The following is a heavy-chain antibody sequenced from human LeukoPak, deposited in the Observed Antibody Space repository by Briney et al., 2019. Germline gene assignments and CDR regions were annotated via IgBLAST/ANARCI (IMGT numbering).Heavy chain of an antibody. J-gene: IGHJ4*02. CDR1: GGSISSSSYY. CDR3: ARGALLWFGAKMEYYFDY. Sequence: SETLSLTCSVSGGSISSSSYYWGWIRQPPGKGLEWIGSIYYSGATYYSPSLKSRVTISIDTSKNQLSLRLSSVTAADTAVYYCARGALLWFGAKMEYYFDYWGQGTPLTVSS. V-gene: IGHV4-39*01. CDR2: IYYSGAT. D-gene: IGHD3-10*01.